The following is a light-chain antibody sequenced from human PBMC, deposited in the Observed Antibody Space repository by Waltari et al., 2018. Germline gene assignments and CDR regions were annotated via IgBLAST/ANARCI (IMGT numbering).Light chain of an antibody. CDR2: EIS. J-gene: IGKJ1*01. CDR3: SQTSQFPLT. CDR1: QSLVHIDGNTY. V-gene: IGKV2-24*01. Sequence: EIVMTQTPLSLPVTLGQPASISCRSSQSLVHIDGNTYLNWLHQRPGQPPRPLLYEISKRVSGVPDRVSGSGAGTDFTLEITRVEPDDVGIYYCSQTSQFPLTFGQGTRVEIK.